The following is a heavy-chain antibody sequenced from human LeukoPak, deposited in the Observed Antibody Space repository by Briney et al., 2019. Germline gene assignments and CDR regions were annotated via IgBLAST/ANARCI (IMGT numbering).Heavy chain of an antibody. Sequence: GGSLRLSCAASGFTFSSYAMSWVRQAPGKGLEWVSTISGSGGSTYYADSVKGRFTISRDNSENTLYLQMNSLRAEDTAVYYCARDRVGATDYFDYWGQGTLVTVSS. D-gene: IGHD1-26*01. CDR3: ARDRVGATDYFDY. J-gene: IGHJ4*02. CDR2: ISGSGGST. V-gene: IGHV3-23*01. CDR1: GFTFSSYA.